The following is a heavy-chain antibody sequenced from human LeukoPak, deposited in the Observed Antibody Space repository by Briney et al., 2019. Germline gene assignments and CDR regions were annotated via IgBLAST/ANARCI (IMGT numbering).Heavy chain of an antibody. D-gene: IGHD6-6*01. V-gene: IGHV3-48*02. CDR3: AREYSSSSGSVSDY. CDR2: ISSSSTI. J-gene: IGHJ4*02. Sequence: GGSLRLSCAASGFTFSSYAMSWVRQAPGKGLEWVSYISSSSTIYYADSVKGRFTISRDNAKNSLYLQMNSLRDEDTAVYYCAREYSSSSGSVSDYWGQGTLVTVSS. CDR1: GFTFSSYA.